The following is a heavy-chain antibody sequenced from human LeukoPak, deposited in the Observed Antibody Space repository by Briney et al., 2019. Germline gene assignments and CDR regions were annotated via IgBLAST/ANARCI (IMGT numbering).Heavy chain of an antibody. D-gene: IGHD1-26*01. V-gene: IGHV1-69*05. J-gene: IGHJ4*02. Sequence: GSSVKVSCKASGGTFSRYAISWVRQAPGQGLEWMGGIIPIFGTANYAQKFQGRVTITTDESTSTAYMELSSLRSEDTAVYYCGAAGATENAFDYWGQGTLVTVSS. CDR1: GGTFSRYA. CDR2: IIPIFGTA. CDR3: GAAGATENAFDY.